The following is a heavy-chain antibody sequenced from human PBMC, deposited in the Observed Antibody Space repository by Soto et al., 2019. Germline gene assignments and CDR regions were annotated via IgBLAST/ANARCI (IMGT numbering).Heavy chain of an antibody. D-gene: IGHD5-12*01. V-gene: IGHV4-34*01. CDR1: GGSFSGYY. CDR3: ARTLWIPFDY. CDR2: INHSGST. J-gene: IGHJ4*02. Sequence: SETLSLTCAVYGGSFSGYYWSWIRQPPGKGLEWIGEINHSGSTNYNPSLKSRVTISVDTSKNQFSLKLSAVTAADTAVYYCARTLWIPFDYWGQGTLVTVSS.